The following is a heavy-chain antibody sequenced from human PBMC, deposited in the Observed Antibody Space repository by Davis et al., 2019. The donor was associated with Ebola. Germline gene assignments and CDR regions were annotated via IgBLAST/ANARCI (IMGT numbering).Heavy chain of an antibody. Sequence: PGGSLRLSCAASGFAFASYSMNWVRQAPGKGLEWVSGLWSGGLNTYYADSVKGRFTVSRDNSRNTLYLQMNSLRVDDTAVYFCVKDPYADFHDGAYWGQGTLVTVSS. J-gene: IGHJ4*02. V-gene: IGHV3-23*03. D-gene: IGHD4/OR15-4a*01. CDR3: VKDPYADFHDGAY. CDR1: GFAFASYS. CDR2: LWSGGLNT.